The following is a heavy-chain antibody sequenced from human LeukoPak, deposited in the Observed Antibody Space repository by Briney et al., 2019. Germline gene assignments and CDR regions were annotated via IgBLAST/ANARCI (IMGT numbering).Heavy chain of an antibody. V-gene: IGHV4-34*01. J-gene: IGHJ4*02. CDR3: AGSGREEFAPKTRYFFDY. CDR2: INHSGST. CDR1: GGSFSGYY. D-gene: IGHD3-10*01. Sequence: SETLSLTCAVYGGSFSGYYWSWIRQPPGKGLEWIGEINHSGSTNYNPSLKSRVTISVDASKNQFSLKLSSVTAADTAVYYCAGSGREEFAPKTRYFFDYWGQGTLVTGSS.